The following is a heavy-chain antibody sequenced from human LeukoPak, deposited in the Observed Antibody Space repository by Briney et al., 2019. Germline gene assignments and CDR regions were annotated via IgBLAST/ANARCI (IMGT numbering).Heavy chain of an antibody. D-gene: IGHD6-19*01. CDR1: GFTFSSSG. Sequence: GRSLRLSCAASGFTFSSSGMHWVRQAPGKGLEWVALIWYDGSNKYYADSVKGRFTISRDNSKNTLYLQMNSLRAEDTAIYYCARDQGGSGYSFDSWGQGTLVTVSS. CDR2: IWYDGSNK. CDR3: ARDQGGSGYSFDS. V-gene: IGHV3-33*01. J-gene: IGHJ4*02.